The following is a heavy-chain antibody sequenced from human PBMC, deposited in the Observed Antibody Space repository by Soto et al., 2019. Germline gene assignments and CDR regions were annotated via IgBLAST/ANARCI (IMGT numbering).Heavy chain of an antibody. J-gene: IGHJ4*02. CDR3: ARGAPSGYDPYFDY. D-gene: IGHD5-12*01. CDR1: GGSGSSGSYY. CDR2: IYYSGST. Sequence: KPSETLSLTCTDSGGSGSSGSYYWSCIRQPPGKGLEWIGYIYYSGSTNYNPSLKSRVTISVDTSKNQFSLKLSSVTAADTAVYYCARGAPSGYDPYFDYWGQGTLVTVSS. V-gene: IGHV4-61*01.